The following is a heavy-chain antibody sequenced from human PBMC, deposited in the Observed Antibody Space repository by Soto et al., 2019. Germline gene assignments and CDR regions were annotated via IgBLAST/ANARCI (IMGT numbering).Heavy chain of an antibody. CDR3: ARSGEYYDFWSGYYKNWFDP. Sequence: QVQLQQWGAGLLKPSETLSLTCAVYGGSSSGYYWSWIRQPPGKGLEWIGEINHSGSTNYNPSLKGRVTISVDTSKNQFSLKLSSVTAADTAVYYCARSGEYYDFWSGYYKNWFDPWGQGTLVTVSS. CDR1: GGSSSGYY. D-gene: IGHD3-3*01. V-gene: IGHV4-34*01. J-gene: IGHJ5*02. CDR2: INHSGST.